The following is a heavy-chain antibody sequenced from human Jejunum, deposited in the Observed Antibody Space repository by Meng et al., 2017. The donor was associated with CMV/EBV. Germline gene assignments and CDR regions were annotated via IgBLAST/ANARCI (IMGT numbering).Heavy chain of an antibody. CDR2: INTNTGNP. CDR1: GYTFMTYG. D-gene: IGHD6-13*01. J-gene: IGHJ4*02. V-gene: IGHV7-4-1*02. CDR3: TRGAGAHSSKFDY. Sequence: CKTSGYTFMTYGINWVREAPGQRLEWMGWINTNTGNPPYAQDFTGRFVFSMDTPVSTAYLQISGLRSEDTAVYYCTRGAGAHSSKFDYWGQGTLVTVSS.